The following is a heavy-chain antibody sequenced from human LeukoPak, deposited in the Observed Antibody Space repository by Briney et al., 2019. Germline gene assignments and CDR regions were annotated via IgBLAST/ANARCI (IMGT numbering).Heavy chain of an antibody. CDR3: AKALGHYYGMDV. Sequence: PGGSLRLSCAASGFTFSSYGMHWVRQAPGKGLEWVAVISYDGSNKYYADSVKGRFTISRDNSENTLYLQMNSLRAEDTAVYYCAKALGHYYGMDVWGQGTTVTVSS. CDR2: ISYDGSNK. J-gene: IGHJ6*02. V-gene: IGHV3-30*18. CDR1: GFTFSSYG.